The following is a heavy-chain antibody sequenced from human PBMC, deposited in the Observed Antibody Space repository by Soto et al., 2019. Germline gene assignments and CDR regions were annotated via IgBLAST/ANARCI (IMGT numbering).Heavy chain of an antibody. J-gene: IGHJ3*01. V-gene: IGHV4-30-2*01. CDR2: IYHSGST. CDR3: ARGDYHDNSGPFSDAFDV. CDR1: GGSISSGGYS. D-gene: IGHD3-22*01. Sequence: PSETLSLTCAVSGGSISSGGYSWSWIRQPPGKGLEWIGYIYHSGSTYYNPSLKSRVTISVDRSKNQFSLKLSSVTAADTAVYYCARGDYHDNSGPFSDAFDVWGQGTMVTVSS.